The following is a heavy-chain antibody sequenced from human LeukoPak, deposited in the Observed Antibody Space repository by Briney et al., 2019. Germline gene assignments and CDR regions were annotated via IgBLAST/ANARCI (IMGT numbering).Heavy chain of an antibody. J-gene: IGHJ6*02. CDR1: GFTFDDYA. Sequence: GGSLRLSCAASGFTFDDYAMHWVRQAPGKGLEWVSGISWNSGSIGYADSVKGRFTISRDNAKNSLYLQMNSLRAEDTALYYCAKGLMVRGVIRLPHPNYYYYYGMDVWGQGTTVTVSS. CDR3: AKGLMVRGVIRLPHPNYYYYYGMDV. V-gene: IGHV3-9*01. CDR2: ISWNSGSI. D-gene: IGHD3-10*01.